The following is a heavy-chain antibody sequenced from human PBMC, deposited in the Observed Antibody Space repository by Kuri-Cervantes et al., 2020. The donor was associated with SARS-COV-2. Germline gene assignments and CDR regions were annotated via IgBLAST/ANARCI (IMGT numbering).Heavy chain of an antibody. Sequence: GGSLRLSCAASGFTFSSYEMNWVRQAPGKGLEWVSYISSSGSTIYYADSVKGRFTISRDNAKNSLSLQMNSLRAEDTAVYYCARAPTVTLDYWGQGTLVTVSS. J-gene: IGHJ4*02. CDR3: ARAPTVTLDY. D-gene: IGHD4-17*01. CDR2: ISSSGSTI. CDR1: GFTFSSYE. V-gene: IGHV3-48*03.